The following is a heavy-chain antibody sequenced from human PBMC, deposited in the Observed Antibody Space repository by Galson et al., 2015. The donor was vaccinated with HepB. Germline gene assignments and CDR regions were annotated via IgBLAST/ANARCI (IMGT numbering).Heavy chain of an antibody. CDR2: INSDGRST. V-gene: IGHV3-74*01. D-gene: IGHD3-22*01. J-gene: IGHJ4*02. CDR3: ARGYDSLAAY. CDR1: GFTFSNYW. Sequence: SLRLSCAASGFTFSNYWMHWVRQAPGKGLVWVSCINSDGRSTNYADSVRGRCTISRGNAKSTLYLQMNSLRVEDTAVYYCARGYDSLAAYWGQGTLVTVSS.